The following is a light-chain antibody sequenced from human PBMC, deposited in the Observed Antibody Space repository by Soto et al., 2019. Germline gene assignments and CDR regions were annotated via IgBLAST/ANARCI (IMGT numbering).Light chain of an antibody. CDR2: KAS. CDR1: QSISSW. CDR3: QLYNDNWT. Sequence: DIQMTQSPSTLSASVGDRVTITCRASQSISSWLAWYQQKPGTAPKLLIYKASTLQSGVPSRFSGSGSGTEFTLTISSLQPDDSATYYCQLYNDNWTFCQGTKVDIK. V-gene: IGKV1-5*03. J-gene: IGKJ1*01.